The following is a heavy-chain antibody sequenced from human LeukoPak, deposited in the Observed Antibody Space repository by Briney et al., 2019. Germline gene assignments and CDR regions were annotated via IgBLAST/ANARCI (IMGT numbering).Heavy chain of an antibody. Sequence: GGSLRLSCAASGFTFSDYYMSWIRQAPGKGLEWVSYISSASSYTSYADSVKGRFTISRDNAKNSLYLQMNSLRAEDTAVYYCAWGQYCTNGVCYDAFDIWGQGTTITVSS. J-gene: IGHJ3*02. D-gene: IGHD2-8*01. CDR3: AWGQYCTNGVCYDAFDI. CDR2: ISSASSYT. V-gene: IGHV3-11*06. CDR1: GFTFSDYY.